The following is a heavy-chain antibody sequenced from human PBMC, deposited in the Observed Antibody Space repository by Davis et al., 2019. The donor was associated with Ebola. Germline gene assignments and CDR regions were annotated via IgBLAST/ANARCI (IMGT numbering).Heavy chain of an antibody. CDR2: ISGSGNSV. Sequence: GESLKISCAASGFTFSSYSMNWVRQPPGKGLEWVSSISGSGNSVYYADSVKGQFTISRDNSKSTLFLQMNSLRVEDTAVYYCVRDVLPMRQLLPGYWGQGTLVTVSP. CDR3: VRDVLPMRQLLPGY. CDR1: GFTFSSYS. J-gene: IGHJ4*02. V-gene: IGHV3-23*01. D-gene: IGHD2-2*01.